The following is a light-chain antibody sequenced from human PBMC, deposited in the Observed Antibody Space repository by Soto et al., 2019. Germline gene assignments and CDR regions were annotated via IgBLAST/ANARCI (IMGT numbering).Light chain of an antibody. CDR2: AAS. Sequence: EIVLTQSPGTLSLSPGERATLSCRASQSVSANFVAWYQQKPGQPPRLFIYAASGRAAGIPDRFSGSGSGTDFTLTISRLEPEDFATYYCQHFYTYPHTFGQGTKVEV. J-gene: IGKJ2*01. CDR1: QSVSANF. CDR3: QHFYTYPHT. V-gene: IGKV3-20*01.